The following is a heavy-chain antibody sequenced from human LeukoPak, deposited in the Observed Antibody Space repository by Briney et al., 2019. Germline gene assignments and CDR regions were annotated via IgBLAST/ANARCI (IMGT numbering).Heavy chain of an antibody. CDR1: GGTFSSYA. CDR3: ARKIAAAGHFDY. V-gene: IGHV1-69*06. CDR2: IIPIFGTA. D-gene: IGHD6-13*01. J-gene: IGHJ4*02. Sequence: ASVKVSCKASGGTFSSYAISWVRQAPGQGLEWMGGIIPIFGTANYAQKFQGRVTITADKSTSTAYMELSSLRSEDTAVYYCARKIAAAGHFDYWGQGTLVTVSS.